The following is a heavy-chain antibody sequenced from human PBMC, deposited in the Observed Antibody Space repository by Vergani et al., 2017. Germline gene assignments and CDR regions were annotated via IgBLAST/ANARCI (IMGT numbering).Heavy chain of an antibody. CDR1: GGSFSGYY. V-gene: IGHV4-34*01. CDR2: INHSGST. J-gene: IGHJ4*02. CDR3: ARHVTQDYYNDSDYFDY. D-gene: IGHD3-22*01. Sequence: QVQLQQWGAGLLKPSETLSLTCAVYGGSFSGYYWSWIRQPPGKGLEWIGEINHSGSTNYNPSLKSRVTISVDTSKNQFPLKLYSLTAADTAIYYCARHVTQDYYNDSDYFDYWGLGTLVTVSS.